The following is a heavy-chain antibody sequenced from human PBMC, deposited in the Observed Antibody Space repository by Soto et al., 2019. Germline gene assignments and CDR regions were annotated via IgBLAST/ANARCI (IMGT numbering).Heavy chain of an antibody. J-gene: IGHJ6*03. Sequence: ASVKVSWKASGYTLTSYGISWVRQAPGQRLEWMGWISAYNGNTNYAQKLQGRVTMTTDTSTSTAYMELRSLRSDDTAVYYCARDGVPSSSTHFYYYYYYMDVWGKGTTVTVSS. CDR1: GYTLTSYG. CDR2: ISAYNGNT. D-gene: IGHD6-6*01. V-gene: IGHV1-18*01. CDR3: ARDGVPSSSTHFYYYYYYMDV.